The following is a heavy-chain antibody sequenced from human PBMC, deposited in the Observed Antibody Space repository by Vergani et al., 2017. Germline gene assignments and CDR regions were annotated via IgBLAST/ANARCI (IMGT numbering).Heavy chain of an antibody. V-gene: IGHV4-30-2*01. J-gene: IGHJ6*02. CDR1: GGSISSGGYS. Sequence: QVQLQQWGAGLLKPSQTLSLTCAVSGGSISSGGYSWSWIRQPPGKGLEWIGYIYHSGSTYYNPSLKSRVTISVDRSKNQFSLKLSSVTAADTAVYYCARGIYGDYVSYYGMDVWGQGTTVTVSS. CDR3: ARGIYGDYVSYYGMDV. CDR2: IYHSGST. D-gene: IGHD4-17*01.